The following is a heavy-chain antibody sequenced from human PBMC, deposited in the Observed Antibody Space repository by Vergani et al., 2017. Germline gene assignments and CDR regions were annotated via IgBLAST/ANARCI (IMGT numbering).Heavy chain of an antibody. CDR2: VYHSGST. D-gene: IGHD3-16*01. V-gene: IGHV4-38-2*02. J-gene: IGHJ5*02. CDR1: GYSFSSGYY. Sequence: QVQLQESGPGLMKPSETPSLTCTVSGYSFSSGYYWGRIRQPPGKGLEWIGGVYHSGSTYYNPSVKSRVTISVDTSKNQFSLKLSSVTAADTAVYYCARDSGGYVWRSYEAWFDPWGQGTLVTVSS. CDR3: ARDSGGYVWRSYEAWFDP.